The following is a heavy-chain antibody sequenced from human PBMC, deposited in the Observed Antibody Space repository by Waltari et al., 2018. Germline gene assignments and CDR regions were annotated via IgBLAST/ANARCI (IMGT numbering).Heavy chain of an antibody. J-gene: IGHJ5*02. D-gene: IGHD3-22*01. CDR1: GFFFNNYA. CDR2: INGYGDKT. Sequence: EVQVLESGGGLVQPGGSLRRTCAAPGFFFNNYAINWVRQSPGKGLEWVSVINGYGDKTDYADSVKSRFTLSRDNSRNTLSLQMNSLRAEDTAVYYCAKAHFYDTSGYIEHWGQGTLVTVSS. CDR3: AKAHFYDTSGYIEH. V-gene: IGHV3-23*01.